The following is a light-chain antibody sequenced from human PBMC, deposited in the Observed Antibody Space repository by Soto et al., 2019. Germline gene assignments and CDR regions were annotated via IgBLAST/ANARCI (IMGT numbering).Light chain of an antibody. Sequence: QSALSQPASVSGSPGQSITISCTGTSSDVGGFEYVSWYRQDPGKAPKLMIYDVTNRPSGVSNRFSGSKSGNTASLTISGLQAEDEADYYCSSFTSSITYVFGTGTQLTVL. CDR3: SSFTSSITYV. CDR1: SSDVGGFEY. J-gene: IGLJ1*01. V-gene: IGLV2-14*01. CDR2: DVT.